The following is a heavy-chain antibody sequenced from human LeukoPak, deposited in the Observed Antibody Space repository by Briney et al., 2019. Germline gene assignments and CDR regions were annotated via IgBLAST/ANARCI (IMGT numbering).Heavy chain of an antibody. Sequence: GGSLRLSCAASGFTYSSYWMTWVRQAPGKGLEWVANIRPDGSVGYYVDSVRGRFIISRDNAGNSLYLQMNSLRVEDTAVYYCTQNLVAAAGDHWGQGTLLIVSS. D-gene: IGHD6-13*01. CDR2: IRPDGSVG. CDR3: TQNLVAAAGDH. CDR1: GFTYSSYW. V-gene: IGHV3-7*01. J-gene: IGHJ4*02.